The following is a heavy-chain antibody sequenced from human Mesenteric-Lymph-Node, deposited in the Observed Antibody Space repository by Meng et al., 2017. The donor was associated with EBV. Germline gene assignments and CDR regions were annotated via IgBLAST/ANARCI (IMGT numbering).Heavy chain of an antibody. CDR3: ARGRRGVQYFDF. CDR2: IHYSGST. D-gene: IGHD1-1*01. CDR1: GGSVTSGSYY. J-gene: IGHJ4*02. V-gene: IGHV4-61*01. Sequence: QVQAPGTGPGLRKPWQTLSLTVTGSGGSVTSGSYYWNWIRQPPGKRLEWIGYIHYSGSTNYNPSLKSQITISEDTSKNQLSLRVSHVTAADTAVYYCARGRRGVQYFDFWGQGALVTVSS.